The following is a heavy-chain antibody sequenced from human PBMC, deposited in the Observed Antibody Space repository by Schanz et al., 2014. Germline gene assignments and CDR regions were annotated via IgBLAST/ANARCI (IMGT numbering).Heavy chain of an antibody. Sequence: EVHLLESGGGLVQPGGSLRLSCAASGFSFGTYAMSWVRQAPGKGLLWVSSISGTGGDDTYYADSVKGRFTISRDNSKNTLYLQMNSLRAGDAAVYFCAKDLGVDCGDGCFNWYFDLWGRGTLVTVSS. J-gene: IGHJ2*01. CDR2: ISGTGGDDT. D-gene: IGHD2-21*02. CDR3: AKDLGVDCGDGCFNWYFDL. V-gene: IGHV3-23*01. CDR1: GFSFGTYA.